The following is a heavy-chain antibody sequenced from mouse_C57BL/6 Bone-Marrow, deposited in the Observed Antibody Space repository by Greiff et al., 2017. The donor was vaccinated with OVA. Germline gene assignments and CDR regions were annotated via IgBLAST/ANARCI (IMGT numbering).Heavy chain of an antibody. D-gene: IGHD2-4*01. CDR1: GYTFTSYG. CDR2: IYPRSGNT. J-gene: IGHJ3*01. Sequence: QLKESGAELARPGASVKLSCKASGYTFTSYGISWVKQRTGQGLEWIGEIYPRSGNTYYNEKFKGKATLTADKSSSTAYMELRSLTSEDSAVYFCARWNYDGFAYWGQGTLVTVSA. CDR3: ARWNYDGFAY. V-gene: IGHV1-81*01.